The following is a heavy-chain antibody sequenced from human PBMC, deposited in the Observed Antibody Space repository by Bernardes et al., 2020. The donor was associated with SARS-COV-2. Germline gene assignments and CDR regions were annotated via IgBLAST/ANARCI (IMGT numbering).Heavy chain of an antibody. D-gene: IGHD3-10*01. V-gene: IGHV3-66*01. CDR1: GFTVSSNY. CDR2: IYSGGST. Sequence: GSLRLSCAASGFTVSSNYMSWVRQAPGKGLEWVSVIYSGGSTYYADSVKGRFTISRDNSKNTLYLQMNSLRAEDTAVYYCAREDYYGSGVYYGMDVWGQGTTVTVSS. J-gene: IGHJ6*02. CDR3: AREDYYGSGVYYGMDV.